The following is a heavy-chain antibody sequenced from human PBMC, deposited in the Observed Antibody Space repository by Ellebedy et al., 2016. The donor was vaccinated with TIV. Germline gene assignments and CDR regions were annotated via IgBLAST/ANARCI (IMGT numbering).Heavy chain of an antibody. CDR3: ARGSTTVTSKNWFDP. V-gene: IGHV3-7*03. D-gene: IGHD4-17*01. CDR1: GFTFSSYW. CDR2: IKQGGSET. Sequence: GESLKISCEASGFTFSSYWMSWVRQAPGKGLEWVANIKQGGSETNYVDSVEGRFTISRENANNSLFLQMNSLRVDDTAVYYCARGSTTVTSKNWFDPWGQGTPVTVSS. J-gene: IGHJ5*02.